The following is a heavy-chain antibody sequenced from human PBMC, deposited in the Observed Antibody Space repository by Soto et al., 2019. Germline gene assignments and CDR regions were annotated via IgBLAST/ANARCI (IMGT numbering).Heavy chain of an antibody. Sequence: QVQLVQSGAEVKKPGASVKVSCKASGYTFTSYGISWVRQAPGQGLEWMGWISAYNGNKKYAQKLQGRVTMTTDTTTSNTQMELRSLRSDDTAVYYCAREPNYFDYWGQGTLVTVSS. CDR2: ISAYNGNK. V-gene: IGHV1-18*01. J-gene: IGHJ4*02. CDR1: GYTFTSYG. CDR3: AREPNYFDY.